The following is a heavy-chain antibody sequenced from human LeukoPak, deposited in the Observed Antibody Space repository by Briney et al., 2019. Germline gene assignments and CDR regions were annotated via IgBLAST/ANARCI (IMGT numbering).Heavy chain of an antibody. D-gene: IGHD2-15*01. CDR1: GYTFTGYY. J-gene: IGHJ4*02. CDR2: IIPIFGTA. V-gene: IGHV1-69*05. CDR3: ARDRGYCSGGSCYSLSHPQYYFDY. Sequence: SVKVSCKASGYTFTGYYMHWVRQAPGQGLEWMGGIIPIFGTANYAQKFQGRVTITTDESTSTAYMELSSLRFEDTAVYYCARDRGYCSGGSCYSLSHPQYYFDYWGQGTLVTVSS.